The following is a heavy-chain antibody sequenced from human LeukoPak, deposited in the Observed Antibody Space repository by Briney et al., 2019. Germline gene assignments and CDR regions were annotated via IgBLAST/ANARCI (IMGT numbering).Heavy chain of an antibody. CDR1: GFTFDDFG. V-gene: IGHV3-20*04. CDR3: ARRFGSGTPFDY. D-gene: IGHD3-10*01. J-gene: IGHJ4*02. Sequence: GGSLRLSCEASGFTFDDFGFSWVRQFPGKGLEWVSGLNWNGGRTYYADSVKGRFSIPRDNAQNSVSLQMNSLRVEDTALYYCARRFGSGTPFDYWGPGTLVTVPS. CDR2: LNWNGGRT.